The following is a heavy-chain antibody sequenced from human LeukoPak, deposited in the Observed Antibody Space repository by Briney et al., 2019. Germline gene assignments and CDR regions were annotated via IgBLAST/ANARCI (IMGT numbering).Heavy chain of an antibody. Sequence: SETLSLTCAVYGGSFSGYYWSWIRQPPGKGLEWIGEINHSGSTNYNPSLKSRVTISVDTSKNQFSLQLNSVTPEDTAVYYCAKGLDAFDIWGQGTMVTVSS. J-gene: IGHJ3*02. CDR3: AKGLDAFDI. V-gene: IGHV4-34*01. CDR1: GGSFSGYY. CDR2: INHSGST.